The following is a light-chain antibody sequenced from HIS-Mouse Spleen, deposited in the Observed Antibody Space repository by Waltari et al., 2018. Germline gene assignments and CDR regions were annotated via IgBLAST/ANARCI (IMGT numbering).Light chain of an antibody. Sequence: QSALTQPASVSGSPAQSITISCTATTSDVVGYNYVPWYQQHPGKAPKLMIYDVSNPPSGVSNRFSGSKSGNTASLTISGLQAEDEADYYCSSYTSSSTYVFGTGTKVTVL. CDR2: DVS. CDR1: TSDVVGYNY. V-gene: IGLV2-14*03. CDR3: SSYTSSSTYV. J-gene: IGLJ1*01.